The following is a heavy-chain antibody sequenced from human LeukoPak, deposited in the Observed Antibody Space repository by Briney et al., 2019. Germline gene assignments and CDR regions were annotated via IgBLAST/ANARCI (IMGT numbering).Heavy chain of an antibody. D-gene: IGHD3-22*01. CDR1: GFTFSSYV. Sequence: PGGSLRLSCAASGFTFSSYVMSWVRQAPGKGLEWVLAISGSGGSTYYADSVKGRFTISRDNSKNTLYLQMNSLRAEDTAVYYCAKVHYDSSGYYLYYFDYWGQGTLVTVSS. J-gene: IGHJ4*02. CDR3: AKVHYDSSGYYLYYFDY. CDR2: ISGSGGST. V-gene: IGHV3-23*01.